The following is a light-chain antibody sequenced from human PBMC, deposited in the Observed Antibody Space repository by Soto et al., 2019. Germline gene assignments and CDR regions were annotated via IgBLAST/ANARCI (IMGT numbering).Light chain of an antibody. CDR1: ISDVGAYNY. V-gene: IGLV2-14*01. CDR2: EVN. Sequence: QSLLTQPASVSASPGQSVTISCTGTISDVGAYNYVSWYQQHPGKAPKLMIYEVNYRPSGVSNRFSGSKSGITASLTISGLQAEDEADYYRRSYASTSTAVFGSGTKVTVL. CDR3: RSYASTSTAV. J-gene: IGLJ1*01.